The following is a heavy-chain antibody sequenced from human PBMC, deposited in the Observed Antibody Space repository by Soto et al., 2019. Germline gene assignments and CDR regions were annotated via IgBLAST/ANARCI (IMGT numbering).Heavy chain of an antibody. CDR1: GFTFSSYW. CDR2: INSGGSST. V-gene: IGHV3-74*01. D-gene: IGHD3-22*01. J-gene: IGHJ6*02. Sequence: GGSLRLSCAASGFTFSSYWMHWVRQAPGEGLVWVSRINSGGSSTSYADSVKGRFTISRDNAKNTLYLQMNSLRAEDTAVYYCAKDYYDSSGSRYSYALAVWGQGTTVTVSS. CDR3: AKDYYDSSGSRYSYALAV.